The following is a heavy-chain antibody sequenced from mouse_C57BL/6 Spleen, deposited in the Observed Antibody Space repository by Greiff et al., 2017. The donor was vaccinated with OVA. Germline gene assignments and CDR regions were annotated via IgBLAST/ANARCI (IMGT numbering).Heavy chain of an antibody. CDR2: IDPETGGT. J-gene: IGHJ2*01. CDR1: GYTFTDYE. D-gene: IGHD2-4*01. V-gene: IGHV1-15*01. Sequence: LVESGAELVRPGASVTLSCKASGYTFTDYEMHRVKQTPVHGLEWIGAIDPETGGTAYNQKFKGKAILTADKSSSTAYMELRSLTSEDSAVYYCHYDARSWGQGTTLTVSS. CDR3: HYDARS.